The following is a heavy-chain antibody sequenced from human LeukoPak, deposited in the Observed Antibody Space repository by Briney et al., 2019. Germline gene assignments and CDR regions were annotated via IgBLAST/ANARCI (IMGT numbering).Heavy chain of an antibody. CDR1: GFTFSSYA. CDR3: AKDRGYSGYVHDAFDI. V-gene: IGHV3-23*01. CDR2: ISGSGGST. D-gene: IGHD5-12*01. Sequence: PGGSLRLSCAASGFTFSSYAMSWVRQAPGKGPEWVSAISGSGGSTYYADSVKGRFTISRDNSKNTLYLQMNSLRAEDTAVYYCAKDRGYSGYVHDAFDIWGQGTMVTVSS. J-gene: IGHJ3*02.